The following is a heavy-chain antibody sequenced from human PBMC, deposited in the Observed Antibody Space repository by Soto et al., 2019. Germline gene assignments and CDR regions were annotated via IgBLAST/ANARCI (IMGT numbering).Heavy chain of an antibody. D-gene: IGHD3-22*01. CDR1: GFTFTRYS. V-gene: IGHV3-23*01. CDR3: AKKDGTDGYYDAFDI. J-gene: IGHJ3*02. Sequence: GGSLRLSCAASGFTFTRYSMSWVRQAPGKGLEWVSSISGGGGSTYHADFVKGRFTISRDNSKNTLYLQMTSLRAEDTALYYCAKKDGTDGYYDAFDIWGRGTMVTVSS. CDR2: ISGGGGST.